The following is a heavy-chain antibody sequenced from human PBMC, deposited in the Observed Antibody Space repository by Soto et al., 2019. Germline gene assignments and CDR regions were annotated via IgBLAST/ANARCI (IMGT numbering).Heavy chain of an antibody. CDR3: ARVRDLNGTPSIYYGMDV. V-gene: IGHV4-59*01. CDR1: GGSLRSNY. D-gene: IGHD3-9*01. Sequence: QVQLQESGPGLVKPSETLYLTCTVSGGSLRSNYWTWIRQPPGKGLAWIAYVYYSGSTNYNPSLKGRVTMSIDSSSTQASPKVTSLTAADTAMDCGARVRDLNGTPSIYYGMDVWGQGAMVTVSS. CDR2: VYYSGST. J-gene: IGHJ6*02.